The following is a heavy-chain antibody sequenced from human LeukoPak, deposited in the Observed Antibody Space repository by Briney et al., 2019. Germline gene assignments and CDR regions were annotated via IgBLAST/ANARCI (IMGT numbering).Heavy chain of an antibody. CDR2: IKRKFDGGTT. CDR3: ATIGYCSGDTCYEYYYYMAV. D-gene: IGHD2-15*01. Sequence: SGGSLRLSCAASGFTLGNAWMTWVRQAPGKGLEWVGLIKRKFDGGTTDYAAPVKGRFTVSRGESKNTLYLQMNSLKTEDTAVYYCATIGYCSGDTCYEYYYYMAVWGKGTTVTVSS. V-gene: IGHV3-15*01. J-gene: IGHJ6*03. CDR1: GFTLGNAW.